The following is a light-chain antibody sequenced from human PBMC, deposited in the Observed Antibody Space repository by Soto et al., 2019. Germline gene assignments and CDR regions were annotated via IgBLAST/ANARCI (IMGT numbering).Light chain of an antibody. CDR2: GAS. CDR3: QQTYTIPRT. Sequence: EIVLTQSPGTLSLSPGERATLSCRASESVSNNYLAWYQQRPGQAPRLLIYGASIRATDIPGRFGGHGSGTDFILSINSLQPEDIATYYCQQTYTIPRTFGQGTTVEI. V-gene: IGKV3-20*01. J-gene: IGKJ1*01. CDR1: ESVSNNY.